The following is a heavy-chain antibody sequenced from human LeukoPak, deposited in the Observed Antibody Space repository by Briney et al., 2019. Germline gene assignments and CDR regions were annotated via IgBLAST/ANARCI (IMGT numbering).Heavy chain of an antibody. CDR3: ARDYGGSYYSDY. CDR2: INAGNGNT. J-gene: IGHJ4*02. CDR1: GYTFTSYA. V-gene: IGHV1-3*01. D-gene: IGHD1-26*01. Sequence: ASVKVSCKASGYTFTSYAMHWVRQAPGQRLEWMGWINAGNGNTKYSQKFQGRVTITRDTSASTAYMELSSLRSEDTAVYYCARDYGGSYYSDYWGQGTLVTVSS.